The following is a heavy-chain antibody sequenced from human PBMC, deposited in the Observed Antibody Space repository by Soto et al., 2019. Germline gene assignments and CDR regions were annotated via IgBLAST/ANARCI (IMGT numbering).Heavy chain of an antibody. D-gene: IGHD1-1*01. CDR3: AKRGIHSNSVYFFDY. CDR2: IYYSGST. V-gene: IGHV4-31*03. Sequence: PSETLSLTCTVSGGSISSGGYYWSWIRQHPEKGLEWIGYIYYSGSTYYNPSLKSRVTISVDTSKNQFSLKLSSVTAADTAVYYCAKRGIHSNSVYFFDYWGQGTLVTVSS. J-gene: IGHJ4*02. CDR1: GGSISSGGYY.